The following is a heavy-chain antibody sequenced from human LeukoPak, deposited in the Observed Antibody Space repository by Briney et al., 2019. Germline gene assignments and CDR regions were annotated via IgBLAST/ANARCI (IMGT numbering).Heavy chain of an antibody. D-gene: IGHD1-1*01. Sequence: GRSLRLSCAASGFTFSNYGMHWVRQAPGKGLEWVAVISYDGYNKYYQDSVKGRFTISRDTSKNTLYLQMNSLRAEDTAVYYCARDLGRLERRYYYYYYGMDVWGQGTTVTVSS. J-gene: IGHJ6*02. V-gene: IGHV3-30*03. CDR1: GFTFSNYG. CDR2: ISYDGYNK. CDR3: ARDLGRLERRYYYYYYGMDV.